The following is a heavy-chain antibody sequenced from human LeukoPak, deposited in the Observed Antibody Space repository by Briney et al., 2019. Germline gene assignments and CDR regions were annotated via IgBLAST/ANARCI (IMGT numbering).Heavy chain of an antibody. J-gene: IGHJ4*02. CDR2: ITAGSSYI. V-gene: IGHV3-21*01. CDR1: GFDFTSYV. D-gene: IGHD2-15*01. CDR3: ARVGVSATNTPAFDY. Sequence: MPGGSLRLSCEVSGFDFTSYVMTWVRQAPGKGLEWVSSITAGSSYIDYTPSVEGRFTISRANSKNSLFMYMNSLRAADTALYYCARVGVSATNTPAFDYWGQGTLVTVSS.